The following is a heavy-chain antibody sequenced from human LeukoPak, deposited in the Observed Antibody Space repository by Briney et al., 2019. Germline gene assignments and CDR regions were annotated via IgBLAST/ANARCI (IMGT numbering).Heavy chain of an antibody. Sequence: GASVKVSCKASGYTFTGYYMHWVRQAPGQGLEWMGWINPNSGGTDYAQKFQGRVTMTRDTSISTAYMELSRLRSDDTAVYYCARDPLDYDYVWGSYIDYWGQGTLVTVSS. CDR1: GYTFTGYY. V-gene: IGHV1-2*02. CDR3: ARDPLDYDYVWGSYIDY. J-gene: IGHJ4*02. D-gene: IGHD3-16*01. CDR2: INPNSGGT.